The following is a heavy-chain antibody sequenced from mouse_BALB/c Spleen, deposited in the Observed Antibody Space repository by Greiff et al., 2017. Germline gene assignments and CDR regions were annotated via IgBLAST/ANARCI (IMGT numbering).Heavy chain of an antibody. J-gene: IGHJ2*01. Sequence: QVQLQQSGAELVRPGVSVKISCKGSGYTFTDYAMHWVKQSHAKSLEWIGVISTYYGDASYNQKFKGKATMTVDKSSSTAYMELARLTSEDSAIYYCASEVRQEYFDYWGQGTTLTVSS. D-gene: IGHD2-14*01. CDR2: ISTYYGDA. CDR1: GYTFTDYA. V-gene: IGHV1S137*01. CDR3: ASEVRQEYFDY.